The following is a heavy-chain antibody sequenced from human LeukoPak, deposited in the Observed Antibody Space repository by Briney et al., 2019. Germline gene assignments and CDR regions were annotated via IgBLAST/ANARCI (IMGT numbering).Heavy chain of an antibody. CDR3: ATKQWLAPPPDS. J-gene: IGHJ4*02. CDR2: INTDGTVT. Sequence: PGGSLRLSCAAPGFTFTKYWMRSVRQAPGKGLESVSRINTDGTVTTYADSVKGRFTVSRDNADNTMFLQMNSVRDEDTAVYYCATKQWLAPPPDSWGQGTPVTVSS. CDR1: GFTFTKYW. D-gene: IGHD6-19*01. V-gene: IGHV3-74*01.